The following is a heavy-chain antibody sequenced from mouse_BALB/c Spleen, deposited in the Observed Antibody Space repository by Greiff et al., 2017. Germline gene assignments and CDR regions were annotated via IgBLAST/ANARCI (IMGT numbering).Heavy chain of an antibody. D-gene: IGHD1-1*01. J-gene: IGHJ1*01. Sequence: DVMLVESGGGLVQPGGSLKLSCAASGFDFSRYWMSWVRQAPGKGLEWIGEINPDSSTINYTPSLKDKFIISRDNAKNTLYLQMSKVRSEDTALYYCARPRVIYYYGSSWYFDVWGAGTTVTVSS. CDR2: INPDSSTI. CDR3: ARPRVIYYYGSSWYFDV. V-gene: IGHV4-1*02. CDR1: GFDFSRYW.